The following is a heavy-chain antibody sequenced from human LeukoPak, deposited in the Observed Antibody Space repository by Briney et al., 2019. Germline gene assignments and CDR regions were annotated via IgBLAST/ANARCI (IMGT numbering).Heavy chain of an antibody. V-gene: IGHV4-39*01. CDR2: IYYSGST. D-gene: IGHD3-10*01. Sequence: PSETLSLTCTVSGGSITTSSYYWGWIRQPPGKGLEWIGIIYYSGSTYYNPSLKGRVTISVDTSKNQFSLKLSSVTAADTAVYYCASIDMVRGVPPDYWGQGTLVTVSS. CDR1: GGSITTSSYY. CDR3: ASIDMVRGVPPDY. J-gene: IGHJ4*02.